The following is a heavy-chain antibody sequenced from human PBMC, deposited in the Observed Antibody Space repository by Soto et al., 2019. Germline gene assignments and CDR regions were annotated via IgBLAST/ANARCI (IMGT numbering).Heavy chain of an antibody. CDR3: ARSSTMDPVYIWANAGLGLRWKYSTGV. V-gene: IGHV4-59*11. J-gene: IGHJ6*02. CDR2: IYSSGST. CDR1: YGSSGGHG. D-gene: IGHD1-7*01. Sequence: TVAYGSSGGHGCSWIRKSPKKGLKWIGYIYSSGSTNYNPSLKSRVTMSVDTSKNQFSLKLGSVTAADTAVYYCARSSTMDPVYIWANAGLGLRWKYSTGVRGQWATLSV.